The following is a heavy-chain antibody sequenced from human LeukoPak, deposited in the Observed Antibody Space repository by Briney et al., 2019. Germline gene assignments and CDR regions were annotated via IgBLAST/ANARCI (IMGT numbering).Heavy chain of an antibody. V-gene: IGHV4-59*01. J-gene: IGHJ4*02. D-gene: IGHD6-13*01. CDR2: IYYSGST. Sequence: PSATLSLTCTVSGGSISSYYWSWIRQPPGKGLEWIGYIYYSGSTNYNPSLKSRVTISVDTSKNQFSLKLSSVTAADTAVYYCARDNSSSLGVFDYWGQGTLVTVSS. CDR3: ARDNSSSLGVFDY. CDR1: GGSISSYY.